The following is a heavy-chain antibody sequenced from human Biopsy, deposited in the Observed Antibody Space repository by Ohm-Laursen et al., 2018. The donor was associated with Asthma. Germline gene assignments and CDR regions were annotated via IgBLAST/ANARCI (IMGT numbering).Heavy chain of an antibody. CDR2: ITGSGGFT. J-gene: IGHJ4*02. CDR1: GFPFSNYV. Sequence: GSLRLSCTASGFPFSNYVMSWVRQAPGKGLEWVSSITGSGGFTYYADSVRGRFTISRDFYKNTLYLQMDSLRAEDTAVYYCARGDSSGWSHYYFDYWGQGTLVTVSS. D-gene: IGHD6-19*01. V-gene: IGHV3-23*01. CDR3: ARGDSSGWSHYYFDY.